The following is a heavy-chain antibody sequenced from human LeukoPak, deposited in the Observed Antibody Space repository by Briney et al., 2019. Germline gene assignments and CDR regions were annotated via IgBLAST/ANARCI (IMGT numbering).Heavy chain of an antibody. CDR1: GFTFSSYA. J-gene: IGHJ4*02. V-gene: IGHV3-23*01. CDR3: AKGYAVVIRSSYFDY. Sequence: GGSLRLSCAASGFTFSSYAMSWVRQAPGKGLEWVSAISGSGGSTYYADSVKGRFTISRDNSRNTLYLQMNSLRAEDTAVYYCAKGYAVVIRSSYFDYWGQGTLVTVSS. D-gene: IGHD3-22*01. CDR2: ISGSGGST.